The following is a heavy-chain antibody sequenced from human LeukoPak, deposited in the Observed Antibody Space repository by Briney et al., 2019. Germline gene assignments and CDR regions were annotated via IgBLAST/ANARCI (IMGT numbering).Heavy chain of an antibody. CDR1: GFTVSSNY. J-gene: IGHJ4*02. CDR3: ARNKVGAVRY. Sequence: GGSLRLSCAASGFTVSSNYMSWVHQAPGKGLEWVSVIYSGGSTYYADSVKGRFTISRDNSKNTLYLQMNSLRAEDTAVYYCARNKVGAVRYWGQGTLVTVSS. CDR2: IYSGGST. V-gene: IGHV3-53*01. D-gene: IGHD1-26*01.